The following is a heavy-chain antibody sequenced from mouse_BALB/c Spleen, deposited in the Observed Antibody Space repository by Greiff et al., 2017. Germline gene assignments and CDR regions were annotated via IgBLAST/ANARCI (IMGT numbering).Heavy chain of an antibody. D-gene: IGHD2-3*01. CDR1: GFNIKDYY. J-gene: IGHJ4*01. V-gene: IGHV14-4*02. Sequence: EVQLQQSGAELVRSGASVKLSCTASGFNIKDYYMHWVKQRPEQGLEWIGWIDPENGDTEYAPKFQGKATMTADTSSNTAYLQLSSLTSEDTAVYYCNEVYDGYYDAMDYWGQGTSVTVSS. CDR2: IDPENGDT. CDR3: NEVYDGYYDAMDY.